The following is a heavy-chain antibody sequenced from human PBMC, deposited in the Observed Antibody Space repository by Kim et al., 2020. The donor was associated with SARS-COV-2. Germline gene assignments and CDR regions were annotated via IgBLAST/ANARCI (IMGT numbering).Heavy chain of an antibody. V-gene: IGHV4-39*07. CDR1: GGSISSSSYY. CDR2: IYYSGST. D-gene: IGHD3-22*01. Sequence: SETLSLTCTVSGGSISSSSYYWGWIRQPPGKGLEWIGSIYYSGSTYYNPSLKSRVTISVDTSKNQFSLKLSSVTAADTAVYYCARDRIGNYYDSSCFDP. CDR3: ARDRIGNYYDSSCFDP. J-gene: IGHJ5*02.